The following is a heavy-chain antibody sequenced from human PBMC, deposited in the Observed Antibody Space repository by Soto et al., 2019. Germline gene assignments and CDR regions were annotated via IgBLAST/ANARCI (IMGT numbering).Heavy chain of an antibody. J-gene: IGHJ4*02. D-gene: IGHD3-10*01. CDR2: IHYSGRT. V-gene: IGHV4-34*01. Sequence: AFLFLADGASGESVRSVYLSWSRITPNKGLEWIADIHYSGRTNYNPSLRSRVTISMDTSKRQFSLKLTSVTAADTAVYYCVTFEERSPGSEHRPGIWGPGTL. CDR1: GESVRSVY. CDR3: VTFEERSPGSEHRPGI.